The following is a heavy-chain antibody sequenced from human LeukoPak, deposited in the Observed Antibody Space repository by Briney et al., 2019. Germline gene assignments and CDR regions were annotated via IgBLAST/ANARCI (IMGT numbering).Heavy chain of an antibody. CDR1: GFTFSSFW. CDR3: ARISSDSISYYDH. Sequence: PGGSLRLSCAASGFTFSSFWMHWVRQAPGKGLEWVSSIKGDGSSTNYADSVKGRFTISRDNAKNTLFLQMNSLRAEDTAVYYCARISSDSISYYDHWGQGTLVTVSS. CDR2: IKGDGSST. J-gene: IGHJ4*02. D-gene: IGHD3-22*01. V-gene: IGHV3-74*01.